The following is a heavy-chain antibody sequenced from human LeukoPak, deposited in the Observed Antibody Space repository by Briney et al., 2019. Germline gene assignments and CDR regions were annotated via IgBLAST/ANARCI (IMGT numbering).Heavy chain of an antibody. J-gene: IGHJ4*02. Sequence: SETLSLTCTVSGGSISSGGYYWSWIRQHPGKGLEWIGYIYYSGSTYYNPSLKSRVTISVDTSKNQFSLKLSSVTATDTAVYYCARTLLNYGDFGTFDYWGQGTLVTVSS. D-gene: IGHD4-17*01. CDR1: GGSISSGGYY. V-gene: IGHV4-31*03. CDR3: ARTLLNYGDFGTFDY. CDR2: IYYSGST.